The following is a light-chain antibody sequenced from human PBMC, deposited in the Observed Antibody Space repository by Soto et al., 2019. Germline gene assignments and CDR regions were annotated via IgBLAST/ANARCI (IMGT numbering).Light chain of an antibody. V-gene: IGKV3-15*01. CDR1: QSVSSN. Sequence: EIVITQSPATLAVSPGERATLSRRASQSVSSNLAWYQQKPGQAPRLLIYGASTRATGIPARFSGSGSGTEFTLTISSLQSEDFAVYYCQQYNNWLWTFGQGTKV. CDR3: QQYNNWLWT. J-gene: IGKJ1*01. CDR2: GAS.